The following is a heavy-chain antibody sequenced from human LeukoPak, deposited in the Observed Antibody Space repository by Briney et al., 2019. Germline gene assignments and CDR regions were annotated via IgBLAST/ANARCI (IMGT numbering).Heavy chain of an antibody. D-gene: IGHD4-17*01. CDR2: FDPEDGET. CDR1: GYTLTELS. V-gene: IGHV1-24*01. J-gene: IGHJ6*02. Sequence: AASVKVSCKVSGYTLTELSMHWVRQAPGKGLEWMGGFDPEDGETIYAQKFQGRVTMTEDTSTDTAYMELSSLRSEDTAVYYCATVHYGDYGWSDYYGMDVWGQGTTVTVSS. CDR3: ATVHYGDYGWSDYYGMDV.